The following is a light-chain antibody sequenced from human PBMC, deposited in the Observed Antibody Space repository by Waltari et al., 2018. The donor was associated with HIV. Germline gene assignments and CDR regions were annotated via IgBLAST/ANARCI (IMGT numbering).Light chain of an antibody. CDR2: EVY. V-gene: IGLV2-23*02. Sequence: QSALTQPASVSGSFGQSITISCTGTSSDVGGSNLVSWYQHHLGKAPKLIIYEVYKRPSGVSNRFSGSKSGNSASLTISGLQAEGEAEYYFCSYAGSNIPFGGGTKVTVL. CDR3: CSYAGSNIP. CDR1: SSDVGGSNL. J-gene: IGLJ2*01.